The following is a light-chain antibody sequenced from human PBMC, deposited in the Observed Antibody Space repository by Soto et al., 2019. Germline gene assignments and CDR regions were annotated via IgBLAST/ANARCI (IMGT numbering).Light chain of an antibody. Sequence: DIQMTQSPSFLSASVGDRVTITCRASQAISNYLNWYQQKPGKAPKVLIYDASSWAGGVPSRFTGSGSGTEFTLTINSLQPDDFATYYCQQYSVYWTFGQGTKVDIK. CDR2: DAS. CDR3: QQYSVYWT. J-gene: IGKJ1*01. V-gene: IGKV1-5*01. CDR1: QAISNY.